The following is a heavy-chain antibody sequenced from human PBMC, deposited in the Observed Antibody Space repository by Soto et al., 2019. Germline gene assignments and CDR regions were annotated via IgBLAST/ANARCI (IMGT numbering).Heavy chain of an antibody. V-gene: IGHV4-31*11. Sequence: TLSLTCAVSGCSIDSCGYYWIWIVQHPGKGLEWIGYIYYSGRTYYTPSLKSRVTISVDTSMNQFSLKLSSVTAADTAVYYCARETYGDKVGYFDPWGQGIQVTVS. CDR3: ARETYGDKVGYFDP. CDR1: GCSIDSCGYY. D-gene: IGHD4-17*01. CDR2: IYYSGRT. J-gene: IGHJ5*02.